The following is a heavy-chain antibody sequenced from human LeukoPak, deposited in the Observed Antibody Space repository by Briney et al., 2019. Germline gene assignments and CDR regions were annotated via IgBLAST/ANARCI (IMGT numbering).Heavy chain of an antibody. CDR2: ISDNGKDK. CDR3: AKARGSGFQRGDAFDM. V-gene: IGHV3-30*18. D-gene: IGHD6-19*01. Sequence: GRSLRLSCATSGFTFSNFGMNWVRQAPGKGLQGGAFISDNGKDKYYSDSVKGRITISRDNSKSTLYVQMDSLRTEDTAVYCCAKARGSGFQRGDAFDMWGQGTRVTVSS. J-gene: IGHJ3*02. CDR1: GFTFSNFG.